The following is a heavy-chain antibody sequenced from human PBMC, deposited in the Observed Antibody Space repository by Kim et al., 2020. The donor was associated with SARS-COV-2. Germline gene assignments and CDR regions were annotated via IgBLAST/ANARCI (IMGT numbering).Heavy chain of an antibody. CDR3: AKILESNREHYYYGMDV. CDR1: GFISSSYA. J-gene: IGHJ6*02. CDR2: ISRSGDRT. D-gene: IGHD2-15*01. Sequence: GGSLRLSCAASGFISSSYAMNWVRQTPGKGLEWISAISRSGDRTYYADSVKGRFTISRDNSKNTLYLQMNSLRAEDTAVYYCAKILESNREHYYYGMDVWGQGTTVTVSS. V-gene: IGHV3-23*01.